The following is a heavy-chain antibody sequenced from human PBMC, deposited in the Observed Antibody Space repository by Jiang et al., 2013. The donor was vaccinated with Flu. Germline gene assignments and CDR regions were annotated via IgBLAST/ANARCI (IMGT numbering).Heavy chain of an antibody. Sequence: QTLSLTCAISGDSVSSNSAAWNWIRQSPSRGLEWLGRTYYRSKWYNDYAVSVKSRITINPDTSKNQFSLQLNSVTPEDTAVYYCARAPGITGTTGGWFDPWGQGTLVTVSS. V-gene: IGHV6-1*01. CDR2: TYYRSKWYN. CDR3: ARAPGITGTTGGWFDP. D-gene: IGHD1-7*01. CDR1: GDSVSSNSAA. J-gene: IGHJ5*02.